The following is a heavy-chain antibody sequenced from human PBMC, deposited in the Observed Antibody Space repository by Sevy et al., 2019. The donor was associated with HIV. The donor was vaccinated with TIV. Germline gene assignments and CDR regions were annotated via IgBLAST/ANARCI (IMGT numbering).Heavy chain of an antibody. J-gene: IGHJ4*02. V-gene: IGHV3-21*01. Sequence: GGSLRLSCAASGFTFRSYSMHWVRQAPGKGLEWVSSINSISTYIYYAYSVKGRFTISRDNAKNSLYLQMNSLRAEDTAVYYCARGPDYYDSSGYYYQWGQGTLVTVSS. CDR1: GFTFRSYS. D-gene: IGHD3-22*01. CDR3: ARGPDYYDSSGYYYQ. CDR2: INSISTYI.